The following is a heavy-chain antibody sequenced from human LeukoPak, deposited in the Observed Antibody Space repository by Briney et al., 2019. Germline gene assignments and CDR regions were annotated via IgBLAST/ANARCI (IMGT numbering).Heavy chain of an antibody. CDR2: IYYSGST. J-gene: IGHJ4*02. CDR3: ARDHPSGIAVAAFDY. CDR1: GGSISSYY. D-gene: IGHD6-19*01. V-gene: IGHV4-59*01. Sequence: SETLSLTCTVSGGSISSYYWSWIRQPPGKGLEGIGYIYYSGSTNYNPSLKSRVTISVDTSKNQFSLKLSSVTAADTAVYYCARDHPSGIAVAAFDYWGQGPLVTVSS.